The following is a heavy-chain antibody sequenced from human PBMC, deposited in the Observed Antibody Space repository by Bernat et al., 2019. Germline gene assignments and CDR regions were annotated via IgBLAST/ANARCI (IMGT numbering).Heavy chain of an antibody. Sequence: QPQLQESGSGLVKPSQTLSLTCAVSGGSISSGGYSWSWIRQPPGKGLEWSGYIYHSGSTYYNPSLKSRVTISVDRSKNQFSLKLSSVTAADTAVYYCARALAVNWFDPWGQGTLVTVSS. J-gene: IGHJ5*02. D-gene: IGHD3-3*02. CDR1: GGSISSGGYS. CDR3: ARALAVNWFDP. V-gene: IGHV4-30-2*01. CDR2: IYHSGST.